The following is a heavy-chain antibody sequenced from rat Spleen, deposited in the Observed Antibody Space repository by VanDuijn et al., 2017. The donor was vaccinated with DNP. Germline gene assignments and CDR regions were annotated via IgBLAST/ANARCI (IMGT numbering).Heavy chain of an antibody. CDR2: ISYDVGNS. CDR3: ARHVLPLRVWDY. Sequence: EVQLVESGGGLVQPGRSLKLSCAASGFTLSDYYMAWVRQAPTKGLEWVAYISYDVGNSYYRDSVKGRFTISRDNEKNTLYLQMNSLRSEDMATYYCARHVLPLRVWDYWGQGVMVTVSS. CDR1: GFTLSDYY. J-gene: IGHJ2*01. D-gene: IGHD1-4*01. V-gene: IGHV5-22*01.